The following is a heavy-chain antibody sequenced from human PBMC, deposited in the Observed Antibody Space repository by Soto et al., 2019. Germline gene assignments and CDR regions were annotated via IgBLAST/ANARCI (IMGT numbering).Heavy chain of an antibody. CDR2: IFSNDEK. D-gene: IGHD6-13*01. CDR3: ARYLPYSSNFFDC. J-gene: IGHJ4*02. Sequence: QVTLKESGPVLVKPTETLTLTCTVSGLSLSNAGMGVSWIRQPPGKALEWLAHIFSNDEKSYSTSLKRRLTISKDTSKSQVVLTMTNMDPVDTATFYCARYLPYSSNFFDCWGQGTLVTVSS. V-gene: IGHV2-26*01. CDR1: GLSLSNAGMG.